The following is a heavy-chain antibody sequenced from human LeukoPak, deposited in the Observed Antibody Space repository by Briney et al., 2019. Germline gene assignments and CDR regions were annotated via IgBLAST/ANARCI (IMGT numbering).Heavy chain of an antibody. D-gene: IGHD1-26*01. CDR1: GLTFSSYE. CDR3: APRPFAGATNDGGFGY. V-gene: IGHV3-48*03. Sequence: GGSLRLSCAASGLTFSSYEMNWVRQAPGKGLEWVSYISSSGSTIYYADSVKGRFTISRDNAKNSLYLQMNSLRAEDTAVYYCAPRPFAGATNDGGFGYWGQGTLVTVSS. J-gene: IGHJ4*02. CDR2: ISSSGSTI.